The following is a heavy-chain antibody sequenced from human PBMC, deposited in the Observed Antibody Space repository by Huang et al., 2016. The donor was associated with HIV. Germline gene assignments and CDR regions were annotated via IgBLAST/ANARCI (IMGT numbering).Heavy chain of an antibody. V-gene: IGHV3-7*01. Sequence: LESGGRSVQPGGSIKLSCVDSTFTFGAYWMSWVRQHPGKGLEWVANIKQDESEKYYVDSVKGRFNISRDNARKVLFLEMDDLRVEDTAIYFCATKTAGMDIWGQGTTVTVSS. J-gene: IGHJ6*02. D-gene: IGHD1-7*01. CDR3: ATKTAGMDI. CDR1: TFTFGAYW. CDR2: IKQDESEK.